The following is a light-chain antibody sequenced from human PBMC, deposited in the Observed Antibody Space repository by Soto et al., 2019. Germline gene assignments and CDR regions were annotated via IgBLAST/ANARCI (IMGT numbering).Light chain of an antibody. J-gene: IGLJ3*02. CDR2: GNS. CDR1: SSNIGAGYD. CDR3: QSYDSSLSGWV. Sequence: QSVLTKPPSVSGAPGQRVTISCTGSSNIGAGYDVHWYQQLPGTAPKLLIYGNSNRPSGVPDRFSGSKSGTSASLAITGLQAEDEADYYCQSYDSSLSGWVFGGGTKLTVL. V-gene: IGLV1-40*01.